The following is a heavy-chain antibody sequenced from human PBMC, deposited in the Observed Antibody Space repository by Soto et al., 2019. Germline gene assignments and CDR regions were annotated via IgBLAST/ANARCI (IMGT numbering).Heavy chain of an antibody. CDR2: LDPDEVEN. CDR3: APKRSRGAAYSVRFEY. D-gene: IGHD3-10*01. Sequence: ASVEVSCKVSGYTFRELSMHWVRHGPDKGLEWMGGLDPDEVENIRAQKFQGRVTMTEDTSPSTAHMELTRLTSEDTALYYCAPKRSRGAAYSVRFEYCGGGSLVTVAS. CDR1: GYTFRELS. J-gene: IGHJ4*02. V-gene: IGHV1-24*01.